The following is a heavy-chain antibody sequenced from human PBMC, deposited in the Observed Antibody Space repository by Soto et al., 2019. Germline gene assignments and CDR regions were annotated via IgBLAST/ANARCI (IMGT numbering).Heavy chain of an antibody. D-gene: IGHD5-18*01. CDR2: ISWNDER. V-gene: IGHV2-5*01. Sequence: QITLKESGPTLVKPTQTLTLTCTVSGFSLTTHEVGVGWIRQPPGKALEWLAFISWNDERRYSPALKRRLTITKAPSKNQVVLTMANVDPADTGTYFCAHRPPKYSTAWLAFDFWGQGTTVAVSS. CDR3: AHRPPKYSTAWLAFDF. J-gene: IGHJ3*01. CDR1: GFSLTTHEVG.